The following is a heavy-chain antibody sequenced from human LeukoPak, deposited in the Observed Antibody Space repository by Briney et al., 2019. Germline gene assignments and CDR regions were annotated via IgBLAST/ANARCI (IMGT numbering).Heavy chain of an antibody. V-gene: IGHV3-48*01. D-gene: IGHD2-15*01. CDR2: ISSSSSTI. Sequence: PGGSLRLSCAASGFTFSSYSMNWVRQAPGKALEWVSYISSSSSTIYYADSVKGRFTISRDNAKNSLYLQMNSLRAEDTAVYYCARGLGYCSGGSCYDYMDVWGKGTTVTVSS. CDR3: ARGLGYCSGGSCYDYMDV. J-gene: IGHJ6*03. CDR1: GFTFSSYS.